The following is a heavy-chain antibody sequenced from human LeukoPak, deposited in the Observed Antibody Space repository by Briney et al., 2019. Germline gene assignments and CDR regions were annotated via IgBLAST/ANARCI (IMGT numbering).Heavy chain of an antibody. CDR3: ARLDTIFGVAKGFDY. D-gene: IGHD3-3*01. CDR1: GGSISSYY. CDR2: IYTSGST. J-gene: IGHJ4*02. V-gene: IGHV4-4*07. Sequence: SETLSLTCTVSGGSISSYYWSWIRQPAGKGLEWIGRIYTSGSTNYNPFLKSRVTMSVDTSKNQFSLKLSSVTAADTAVYYCARLDTIFGVAKGFDYWGQGILVTVSS.